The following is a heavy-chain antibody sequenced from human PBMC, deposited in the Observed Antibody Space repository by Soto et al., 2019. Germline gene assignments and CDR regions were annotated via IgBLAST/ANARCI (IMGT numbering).Heavy chain of an antibody. CDR1: GFIFSKAW. V-gene: IGHV3-15*01. CDR2: IKSKTDGGTT. CDR3: TTDPIRHYDILTGYYYFDY. D-gene: IGHD3-9*01. Sequence: EVQLVESGGGLVKPGGSLRLSCAASGFIFSKAWMSWVRQAPGKGLEWVGRIKSKTDGGTTDYGAPVKGRFTISRDDSKNTLYLQMNSLKTEAPAVYFCTTDPIRHYDILTGYYYFDYWGQGTLVTVSS. J-gene: IGHJ4*02.